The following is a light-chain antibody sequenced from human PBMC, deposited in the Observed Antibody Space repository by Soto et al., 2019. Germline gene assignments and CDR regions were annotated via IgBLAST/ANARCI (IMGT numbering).Light chain of an antibody. J-gene: IGKJ2*01. V-gene: IGKV2-30*02. CDR2: RVS. CDR3: MQGTHWPYT. Sequence: DVALTQSPLSLPVSLGQPASISCSSSQSLVHTNGDTYLNWFHQRPGQSPRRLIYRVSDRDSGVXDIXSGSESGPDFTLRISRVEAEDVGIYYCMQGTHWPYTFGQGTKLEIK. CDR1: QSLVHTNGDTY.